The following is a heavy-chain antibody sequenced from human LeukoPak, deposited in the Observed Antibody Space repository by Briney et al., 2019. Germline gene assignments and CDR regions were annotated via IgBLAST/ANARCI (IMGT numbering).Heavy chain of an antibody. Sequence: SETLSLTCAVYGGSFSGYYWSWIRQPPGKGLEWIGEINHSGSTNYNPSLKSRVTISVDTSKNQFPLKLSSVTAADTAVYYCASTPITYYYDSSGYYWGQGTLVTVSS. CDR3: ASTPITYYYDSSGYY. V-gene: IGHV4-34*01. CDR2: INHSGST. CDR1: GGSFSGYY. J-gene: IGHJ4*02. D-gene: IGHD3-22*01.